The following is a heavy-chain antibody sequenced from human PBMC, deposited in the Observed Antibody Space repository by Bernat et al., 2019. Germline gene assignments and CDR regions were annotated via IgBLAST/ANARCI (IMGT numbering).Heavy chain of an antibody. Sequence: EVQLVESGGGLIQPGGSVRLSCAASGLTVSSNYMSWVRQAPGKGLEWVSDIYSGGSTYYADSVKGRFTISRDNSKNTLYLQMNSLRAEDTAVYYCARAAFWSGYLNHDAVDIWGQGTMVTVSS. J-gene: IGHJ3*02. CDR2: IYSGGST. CDR3: ARAAFWSGYLNHDAVDI. CDR1: GLTVSSNY. D-gene: IGHD3-3*01. V-gene: IGHV3-53*01.